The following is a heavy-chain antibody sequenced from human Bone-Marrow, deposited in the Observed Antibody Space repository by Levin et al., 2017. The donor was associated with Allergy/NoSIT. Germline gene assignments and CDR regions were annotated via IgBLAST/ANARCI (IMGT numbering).Heavy chain of an antibody. D-gene: IGHD2-15*01. CDR2: ISSSSSYI. V-gene: IGHV3-21*01. CDR1: GFTFSDYT. CDR3: ARDFYLGYCSGGSCYYIEH. J-gene: IGHJ4*02. Sequence: GGSLRLSCAASGFTFSDYTMNWVRQAPGKGLEWVSSISSSSSYIYYADSVKGRFTISRDNAKNSLYLQMNSLRAEDTAVYFCARDFYLGYCSGGSCYYIEHWGQGNLVTVAS.